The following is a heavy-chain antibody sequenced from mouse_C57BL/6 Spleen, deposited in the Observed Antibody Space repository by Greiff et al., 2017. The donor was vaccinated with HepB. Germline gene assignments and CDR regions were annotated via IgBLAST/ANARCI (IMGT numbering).Heavy chain of an antibody. CDR3: ASLLGGDYYAMDY. J-gene: IGHJ4*01. V-gene: IGHV1-9*01. CDR2: ILPGSGST. CDR1: GYTFTGYW. Sequence: VKLVESGAELMKPGASVKLSCKATGYTFTGYWIEWVKQRPGHGLEWIGEILPGSGSTNYNEKFKGKATFTADTSSNTAYMQRSSLTTEDSAIYYYASLLGGDYYAMDYWGQGTSVTVSS. D-gene: IGHD6-1*01.